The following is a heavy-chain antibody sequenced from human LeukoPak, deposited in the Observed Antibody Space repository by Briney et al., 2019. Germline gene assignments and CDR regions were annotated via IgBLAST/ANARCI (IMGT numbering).Heavy chain of an antibody. CDR3: ARVVGATMVDY. J-gene: IGHJ4*02. V-gene: IGHV1-18*01. CDR2: ISAYNGNT. Sequence: GASVKVSCKDSGYTFTSYGISWVRQAPGQGLEWMGWISAYNGNTNYAQKLQGRVTMTTDTSTSTVYMELRSLRSDDTAVYYCARVVGATMVDYWGQGTLVTVSS. CDR1: GYTFTSYG. D-gene: IGHD1-26*01.